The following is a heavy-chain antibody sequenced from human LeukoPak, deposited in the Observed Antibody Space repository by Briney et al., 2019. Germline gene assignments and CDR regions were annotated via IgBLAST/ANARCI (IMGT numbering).Heavy chain of an antibody. CDR3: AKVRTHDY. D-gene: IGHD1-7*01. V-gene: IGHV3-53*01. CDR1: GFTVSSNY. Sequence: GGSLRLSCAASGFTVSSNYINWVRQAPGKGLEWVSLIYSGGTTYYADSVRGRFTISRDNSKNTLYLQMNSLRAEDTAVYYCAKVRTHDYWGQGTLVTVSS. J-gene: IGHJ4*02. CDR2: IYSGGTT.